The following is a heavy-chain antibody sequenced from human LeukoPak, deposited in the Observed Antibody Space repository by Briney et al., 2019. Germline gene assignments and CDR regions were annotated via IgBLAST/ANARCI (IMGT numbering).Heavy chain of an antibody. D-gene: IGHD3-22*01. J-gene: IGHJ4*02. CDR2: ISGSGGST. CDR1: GFIFSSYA. Sequence: PGGSLRLSCAASGFIFSSYAMNWVRQAPGKGLEWVSSISGSGGSTKYADSVKGRFTISRDNSKSRLYLQMNSLRAEDTALYYCAKGDYYDSSGPGVYWGQGTLITVSS. CDR3: AKGDYYDSSGPGVY. V-gene: IGHV3-23*01.